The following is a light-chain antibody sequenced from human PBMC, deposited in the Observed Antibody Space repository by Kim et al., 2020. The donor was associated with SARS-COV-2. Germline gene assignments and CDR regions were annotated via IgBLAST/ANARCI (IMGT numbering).Light chain of an antibody. CDR2: EAS. J-gene: IGKJ4*01. CDR3: QQRSNWPLT. CDR1: QSVRRY. V-gene: IGKV3-11*01. Sequence: LSPGERAPLPWGDRQSVRRYLAWYQQKPGQAPRLLNYEASNRAHGNPAKFSGSGSGAGLTLTISSPGPEGFGVYYCQQRSNWPLTVGGGTKVDIK.